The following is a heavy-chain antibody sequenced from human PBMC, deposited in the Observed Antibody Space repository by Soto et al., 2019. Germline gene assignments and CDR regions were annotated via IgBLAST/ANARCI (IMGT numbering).Heavy chain of an antibody. J-gene: IGHJ4*02. Sequence: SETLSLTCTVSGGSISSYYWSWIRQPPGKGLEWIGYIYYSGSTNYNPSLKSRVTISVDTSKNQFPLKLSSVTAADTAVYYCAYYDFWSGQIVYWGQGTLVTVSS. CDR2: IYYSGST. D-gene: IGHD3-3*01. CDR3: AYYDFWSGQIVY. CDR1: GGSISSYY. V-gene: IGHV4-59*01.